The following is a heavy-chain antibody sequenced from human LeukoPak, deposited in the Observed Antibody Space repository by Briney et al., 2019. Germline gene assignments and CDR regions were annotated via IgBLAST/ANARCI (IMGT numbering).Heavy chain of an antibody. V-gene: IGHV1-2*02. D-gene: IGHD3-3*01. CDR2: INPNSGGT. Sequence: GASVKVSCKASGYTFTGYYMHWVRQAPGQGLEWMGWINPNSGGTNYAQKFQGRVTITTDESTSTAYMELSSLRSGDTAVYYCAIEGYDFWSRYPLYYFDYWGQGTLVTVSS. CDR3: AIEGYDFWSRYPLYYFDY. CDR1: GYTFTGYY. J-gene: IGHJ4*02.